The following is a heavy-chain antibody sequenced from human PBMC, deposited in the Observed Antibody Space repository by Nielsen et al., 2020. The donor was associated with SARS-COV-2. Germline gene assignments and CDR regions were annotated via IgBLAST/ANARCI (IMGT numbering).Heavy chain of an antibody. J-gene: IGHJ3*02. CDR1: GFTFSSYS. V-gene: IGHV3-48*04. CDR2: ISSSGSTI. D-gene: IGHD2/OR15-2a*01. CDR3: ARDLEYYHYAFDI. Sequence: GESLKISCAASGFTFSSYSMNWVRQAPGKGLGWVSYISSSGSTIYYADSVKGRFTISRDNAKNSLYLQMNSLRAEDTAVYYCARDLEYYHYAFDIWGQGTMVTVSS.